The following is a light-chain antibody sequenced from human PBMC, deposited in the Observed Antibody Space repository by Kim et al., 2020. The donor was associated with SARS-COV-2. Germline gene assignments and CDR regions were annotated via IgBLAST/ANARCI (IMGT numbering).Light chain of an antibody. CDR3: QRYNSYSPYT. CDR1: QSISSW. Sequence: DIQMTQSPSTLSASVGDRVTITCRASQSISSWLAWYQQKPGKAPKLLIYKASSLESGVPSRFSGSGSGTEFTLTISSLQPDDFATYYCQRYNSYSPYTFGQGTKLVI. V-gene: IGKV1-5*03. CDR2: KAS. J-gene: IGKJ2*01.